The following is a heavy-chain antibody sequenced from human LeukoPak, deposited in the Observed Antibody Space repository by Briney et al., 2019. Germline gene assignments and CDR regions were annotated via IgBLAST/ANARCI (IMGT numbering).Heavy chain of an antibody. CDR1: GGSISSYY. CDR3: ARVHGDYEFFDY. V-gene: IGHV4-59*01. J-gene: IGHJ4*02. Sequence: SETLSLTCTVSGGSISSYYWSWIRQPPGKGLEWIGYIYYSGSTNYNPSLKSRVTISVGTSKNQFSLKLSSVTAADTAMYYCARVHGDYEFFDYWGQGTLVTVSS. CDR2: IYYSGST. D-gene: IGHD4-17*01.